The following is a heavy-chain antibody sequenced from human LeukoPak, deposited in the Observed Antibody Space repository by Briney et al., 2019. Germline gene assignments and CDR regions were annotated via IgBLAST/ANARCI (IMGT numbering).Heavy chain of an antibody. J-gene: IGHJ3*02. CDR2: TKSKSDGWTP. CDR1: GFTFTNAW. D-gene: IGHD3-9*01. V-gene: IGHV3-15*01. CDR3: TVDNDIVTGYYRGAFDI. Sequence: GGSLRLSCVASGFTFTNAWMSWVRQAPGKGLEWVGRTKSKSDGWTPDYAAPVRARFTISRDDSRNTLYLQMNSLKTEDTAVYYCTVDNDIVTGYYRGAFDIWGQGTKVTVSS.